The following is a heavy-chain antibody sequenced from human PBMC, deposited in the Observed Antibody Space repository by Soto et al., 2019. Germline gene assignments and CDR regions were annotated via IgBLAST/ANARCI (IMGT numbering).Heavy chain of an antibody. D-gene: IGHD3-9*01. CDR1: GFTFSSYA. CDR3: AIENYDILTGYFRAGNFQH. Sequence: GGSLRLSCAASGFTFSSYAMSWVRQAPGKGLEWVSAISGSGGSTYYADSAKGRFTIPRDNSKNTLYLQMNSLRAEDTAVYYCAIENYDILTGYFRAGNFQHWGQGTLVTVSS. CDR2: ISGSGGST. V-gene: IGHV3-23*01. J-gene: IGHJ1*01.